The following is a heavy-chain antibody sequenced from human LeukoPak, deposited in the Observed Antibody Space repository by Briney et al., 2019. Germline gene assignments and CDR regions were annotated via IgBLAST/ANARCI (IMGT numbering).Heavy chain of an antibody. V-gene: IGHV1-24*01. CDR3: ARDSLGGISMSDDVRDAFDI. CDR1: GYTLTELS. CDR2: FDPEDGET. J-gene: IGHJ3*02. D-gene: IGHD3-10*01. Sequence: ASVKVSCKVSGYTLTELSMHWVPQAPGKGLEWMGGFDPEDGETIYAQKFQGRVTITADKSTSTAYMELSSLRSEDTAVYYCARDSLGGISMSDDVRDAFDIWGQGTMVTVSS.